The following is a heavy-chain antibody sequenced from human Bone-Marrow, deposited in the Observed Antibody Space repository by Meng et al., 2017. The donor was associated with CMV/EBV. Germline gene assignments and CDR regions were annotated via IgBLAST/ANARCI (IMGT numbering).Heavy chain of an antibody. CDR2: ISSSSSYI. J-gene: IGHJ4*02. V-gene: IGHV3-21*01. CDR3: AGGLIPAPRY. D-gene: IGHD2-2*01. Sequence: LSGAAAGFTFSSYSMNWVRQAPGKGLEWVSSISSSSSYIYYADAVKGRFTISRDNAKNSLYLQMNSLRAEDTAVYYCAGGLIPAPRYWGQGTLVTVSS. CDR1: GFTFSSYS.